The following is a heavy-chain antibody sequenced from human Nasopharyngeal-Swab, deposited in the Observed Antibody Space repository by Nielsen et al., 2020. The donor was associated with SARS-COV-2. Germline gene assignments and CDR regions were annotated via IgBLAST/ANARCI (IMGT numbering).Heavy chain of an antibody. CDR3: AKDFVGQQTYYYYGMDV. Sequence: GRSQSLSCAASGFAFSSYAMSWVRQAPGKGLEWVSAISGSGGSTYYADSVKGRFTISRDNSKNTLYLQMNSLRAEDTAVYYCAKDFVGQQTYYYYGMDVWGQGTTVTVSS. CDR2: ISGSGGST. J-gene: IGHJ6*02. D-gene: IGHD6-13*01. V-gene: IGHV3-23*01. CDR1: GFAFSSYA.